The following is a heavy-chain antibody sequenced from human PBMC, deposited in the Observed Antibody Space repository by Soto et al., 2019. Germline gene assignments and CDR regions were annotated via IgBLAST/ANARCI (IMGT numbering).Heavy chain of an antibody. CDR2: TRAYNGNT. CDR3: TRERHRASGSSFNPTSWFDL. V-gene: IGHV1-18*01. J-gene: IGHJ5*02. Sequence: QVPLVQSGAEVKKPGASVKVSCKASGYTFTSYGISWVRQATGQGLVWMGWTRAYNGNTNHAQKLQGRVTMTTDTSTSTAYMELRTLISNDTAVYFWTRERHRASGSSFNPTSWFDLWGQGALLTGAS. CDR1: GYTFTSYG. D-gene: IGHD6-19*01.